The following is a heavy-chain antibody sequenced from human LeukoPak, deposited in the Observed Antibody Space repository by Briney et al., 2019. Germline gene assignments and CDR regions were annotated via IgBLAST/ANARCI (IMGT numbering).Heavy chain of an antibody. J-gene: IGHJ6*03. CDR2: IYYSGST. Sequence: SETLSLTRSVSGGSTSSSSYYWGWIRQPPGKGLEWIGSIYYSGSTYYNPSLKSRVTISVDTSKNQFSLKLSSVTAADTAVYHCARVLRQFQLANVDYYYYYMDVWGKGTTVTVSS. CDR1: GGSTSSSSYY. CDR3: ARVLRQFQLANVDYYYYYMDV. D-gene: IGHD2-2*01. V-gene: IGHV4-39*07.